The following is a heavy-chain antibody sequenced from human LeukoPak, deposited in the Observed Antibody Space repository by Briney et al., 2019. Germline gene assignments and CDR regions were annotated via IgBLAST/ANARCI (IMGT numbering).Heavy chain of an antibody. J-gene: IGHJ4*02. CDR2: ISTYNSNR. CDR1: GYTFSSYG. D-gene: IGHD6-13*01. V-gene: IGHV1-18*01. CDR3: ARDQFGSSSDY. Sequence: ASVKASCKASGYTFSSYGFTWVRQAPGQGLEWMGWISTYNSNRSYAQKLQSRVTMTTDTSTSTAYMELRSLRSDDTAVYYCARDQFGSSSDYWGQGTLVTVSS.